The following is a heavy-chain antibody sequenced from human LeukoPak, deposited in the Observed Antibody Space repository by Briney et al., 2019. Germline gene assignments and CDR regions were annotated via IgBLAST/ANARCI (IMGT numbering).Heavy chain of an antibody. V-gene: IGHV5-51*01. D-gene: IGHD3-22*01. CDR1: GYSFTSYW. J-gene: IGHJ4*02. CDR3: ARLRVLEGNYYDSSGYYSHHFDY. CDR2: IYPGDSDT. Sequence: PGESLKISCKGSGYSFTSYWIGWVRQMPGKGLEWMGIIYPGDSDTRYSPSFQGQVTISADKSISTAYLQWSSLKASDTAMYYCARLRVLEGNYYDSSGYYSHHFDYWGQGTLVTVSS.